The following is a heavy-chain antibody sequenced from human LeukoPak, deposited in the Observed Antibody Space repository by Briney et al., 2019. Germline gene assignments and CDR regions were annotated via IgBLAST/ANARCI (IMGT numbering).Heavy chain of an antibody. CDR3: ANGRSLLDAFDI. CDR2: ISGSGGST. CDR1: GFTFSSYG. D-gene: IGHD3-16*01. Sequence: PGGSLRLSCAASGFTFSSYGVSWVREAPGKGLEWVSAISGSGGSTYYADSVKGRFTISRDNSKNTLYLQMNSLRAEDTAVYYCANGRSLLDAFDIWGQGTMVTVSS. V-gene: IGHV3-23*01. J-gene: IGHJ3*02.